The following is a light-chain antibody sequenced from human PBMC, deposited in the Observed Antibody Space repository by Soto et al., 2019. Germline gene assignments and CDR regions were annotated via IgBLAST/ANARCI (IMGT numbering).Light chain of an antibody. CDR3: QQRSNWPPQYT. V-gene: IGKV3-11*01. CDR2: DAS. J-gene: IGKJ2*01. Sequence: EIVLTQSPDTLSLSPGERATLSCRASQSVSSYLAWYQQKPGQAPRLLIYDASNRATGIPARFSGSGSGTDFTLTISSLEPEDFAVYYCQQRSNWPPQYTFGQGTKVDIK. CDR1: QSVSSY.